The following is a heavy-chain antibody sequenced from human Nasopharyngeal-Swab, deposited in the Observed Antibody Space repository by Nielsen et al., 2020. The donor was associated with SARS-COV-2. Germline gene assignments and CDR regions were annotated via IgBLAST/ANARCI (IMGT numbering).Heavy chain of an antibody. Sequence: ASVKVSCKTSGYTFTDYYIHWVRQVPGQGLEWVGCINPYSGDTNYAQKFQGRVTVTRDTSRSKAYIELSRLRSDDTAVYYCARDYYDNYDSDYWGQGTLVTVSS. D-gene: IGHD3-22*01. CDR3: ARDYYDNYDSDY. CDR1: GYTFTDYY. CDR2: INPYSGDT. V-gene: IGHV1-2*02. J-gene: IGHJ4*02.